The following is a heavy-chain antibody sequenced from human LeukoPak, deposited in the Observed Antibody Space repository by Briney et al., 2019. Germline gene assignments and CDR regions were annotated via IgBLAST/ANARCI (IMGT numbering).Heavy chain of an antibody. CDR3: ARESDYGSELRMDYYYGMDV. J-gene: IGHJ6*02. V-gene: IGHV4-34*01. Sequence: SETLSLTCAVYGGSFSGYYWSWIRQPPGKGLEWIGEINHSGSTNYNPSLKSRVTISVDTSKNQFSLKLSSVTAADTAVYCCARESDYGSELRMDYYYGMDVWGQGTTVTVSS. CDR1: GGSFSGYY. CDR2: INHSGST. D-gene: IGHD3-10*01.